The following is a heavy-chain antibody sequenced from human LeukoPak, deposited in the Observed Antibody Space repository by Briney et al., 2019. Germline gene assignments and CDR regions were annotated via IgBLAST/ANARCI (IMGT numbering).Heavy chain of an antibody. J-gene: IGHJ6*03. D-gene: IGHD2-15*01. Sequence: ASVKVSCKASGYTFTSYDINWVRQATGQGLEWMGWMNPNSGDTGYVQKFQGRVTITADKSTSTAYMELSSLRSEDTAVYYCARGAMDIVVVVAATSPLYYYYMDVWGKGTTVTVSS. V-gene: IGHV1-8*01. CDR2: MNPNSGDT. CDR1: GYTFTSYD. CDR3: ARGAMDIVVVVAATSPLYYYYMDV.